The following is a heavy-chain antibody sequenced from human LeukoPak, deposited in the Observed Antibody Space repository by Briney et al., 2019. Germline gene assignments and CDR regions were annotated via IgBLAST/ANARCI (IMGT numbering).Heavy chain of an antibody. Sequence: PSETLSLTCTVSGGSISSSSYYWGWIRQPPGKGLEWIGSIYYSGSTYYNPSLKSRVTISVDTSKNQFSLKLSSVTAADTAVYYCARGDGISDWWSGYNWFDPWGQGTLVTVSS. CDR1: GGSISSSSYY. CDR2: IYYSGST. D-gene: IGHD3-3*01. CDR3: ARGDGISDWWSGYNWFDP. V-gene: IGHV4-39*01. J-gene: IGHJ5*02.